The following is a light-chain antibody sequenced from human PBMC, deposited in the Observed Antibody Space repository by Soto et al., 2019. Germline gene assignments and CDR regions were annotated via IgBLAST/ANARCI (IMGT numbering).Light chain of an antibody. CDR2: EVS. J-gene: IGLJ3*02. V-gene: IGLV2-8*01. CDR3: SSYAGTNKV. Sequence: QSVLTQPPSASGSPGQSVTISCTGTSNDVGGYNYVSWYQFHPGKAPKLIIYEVSKRPSGVPNRFSGSKSDNTASLTVSGLQAEDEADYFCSSYAGTNKVFGGGTKLTVL. CDR1: SNDVGGYNY.